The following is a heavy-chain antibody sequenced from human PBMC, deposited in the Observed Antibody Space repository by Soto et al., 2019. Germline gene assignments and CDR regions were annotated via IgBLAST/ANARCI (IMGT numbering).Heavy chain of an antibody. D-gene: IGHD1-7*01. V-gene: IGHV3-30*18. CDR3: AKGFGNYRALDY. Sequence: QVHLVESAGGVAQHGRSLRLSCAASGFSISTDGMHWVRQATGKGLEMVTFISHDGGNQYRANSVKGRFTISPDNSKNNLYLQMNGLRAAETAVYYGAKGFGNYRALDYWGQGTLGNVSS. CDR1: GFSISTDG. CDR2: ISHDGGNQ. J-gene: IGHJ4*02.